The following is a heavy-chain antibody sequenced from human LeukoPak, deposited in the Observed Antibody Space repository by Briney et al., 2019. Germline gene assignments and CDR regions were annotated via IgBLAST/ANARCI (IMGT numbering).Heavy chain of an antibody. J-gene: IGHJ4*02. CDR2: IWYDGSNK. Sequence: GGSLRLSCAASGFTFSSYGMHWVRQAPGKGLEWVAVIWYDGSNKYYADSVKGRFTISRDNSKNTLYLQMNSLIADDTAVYYCAKAHCSSTSCSRADNWGQGTLVTVSS. CDR1: GFTFSSYG. D-gene: IGHD2-2*01. CDR3: AKAHCSSTSCSRADN. V-gene: IGHV3-33*06.